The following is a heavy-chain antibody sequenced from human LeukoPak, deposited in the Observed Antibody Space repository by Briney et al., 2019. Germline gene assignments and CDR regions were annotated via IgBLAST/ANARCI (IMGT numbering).Heavy chain of an antibody. CDR1: GFTFGDYA. D-gene: IGHD1-26*01. J-gene: IGHJ4*02. CDR3: AKTKYSGSYYEFDY. V-gene: IGHV3-9*01. Sequence: AGGSLRLSCAASGFTFGDYAMHWVRQAPGKGLEWVSGISWNSGSIGYADSVKGRFTISRDNAKNSLYLQMNSLRAEDTALYYCAKTKYSGSYYEFDYWGQGTLVTVSS. CDR2: ISWNSGSI.